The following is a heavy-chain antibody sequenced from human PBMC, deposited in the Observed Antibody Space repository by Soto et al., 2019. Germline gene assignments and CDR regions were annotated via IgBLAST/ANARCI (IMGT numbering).Heavy chain of an antibody. CDR3: SGHVPSSSWYTPLIMVLWCDR. D-gene: IGHD6-13*01. J-gene: IGHJ5*02. CDR2: IYYIGST. V-gene: IGHV4-39*01. Sequence: SETLSLTCTVSGGSISSSSYYWGWIRQPPGKGLEWIGRIYYIGSTYYNPSLKSRVTISVDTSKNQFSLKLSSVTAADTAVYYSSGHVPSSSWYTPLIMVLWCDRWSQGTMFTVSS. CDR1: GGSISSSSYY.